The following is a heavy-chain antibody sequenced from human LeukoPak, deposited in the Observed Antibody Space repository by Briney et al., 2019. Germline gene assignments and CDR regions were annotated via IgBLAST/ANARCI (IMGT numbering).Heavy chain of an antibody. CDR1: GFTFTTFA. CDR3: AKASTYYYDSSGYSLDY. J-gene: IGHJ4*02. V-gene: IGHV3-23*01. Sequence: GGSLRLSCAASGFTFTTFAMTWVRQAPGKGLEWVSAISGSVSSTYYADSVKGRFTISRDDSKNTLYLQMNSLRAEDTAVYFCAKASTYYYDSSGYSLDYWGQGTLVTVSS. CDR2: ISGSVSST. D-gene: IGHD3-22*01.